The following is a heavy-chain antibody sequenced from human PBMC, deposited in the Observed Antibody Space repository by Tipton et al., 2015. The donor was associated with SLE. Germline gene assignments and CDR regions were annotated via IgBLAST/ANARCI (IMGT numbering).Heavy chain of an antibody. CDR1: GGSITSFY. Sequence: TLSLTCSVSGGSITSFYWSWIRQPPGKGLEWIGYIFYSGSTYYNPSLKSRVTISVDTSKNQFSLKLSSVTAADTAVYYCARVGIAAYYFDYWGQGTLVTVSS. J-gene: IGHJ4*02. D-gene: IGHD6-13*01. CDR2: IFYSGST. V-gene: IGHV4-59*08. CDR3: ARVGIAAYYFDY.